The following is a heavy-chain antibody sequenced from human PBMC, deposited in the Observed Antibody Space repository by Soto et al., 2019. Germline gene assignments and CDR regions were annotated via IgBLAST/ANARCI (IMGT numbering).Heavy chain of an antibody. Sequence: QVQLVQSGAEVKKPGASVKVSCKASGYTFTSYGISWVRQAPGQGLEWMGWISAYNGNTNYAQKLQGRVTMTTDTSTRTAYRGLRRLRSDDTAVYYCARGVVVGAKKHLKNNWFDPWGQGTLVTVSS. CDR1: GYTFTSYG. CDR2: ISAYNGNT. V-gene: IGHV1-18*01. D-gene: IGHD1-26*01. CDR3: ARGVVVGAKKHLKNNWFDP. J-gene: IGHJ5*02.